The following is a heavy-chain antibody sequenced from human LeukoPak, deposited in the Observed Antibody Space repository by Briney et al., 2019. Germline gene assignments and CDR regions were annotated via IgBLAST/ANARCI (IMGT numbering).Heavy chain of an antibody. D-gene: IGHD5-18*01. CDR1: GGSISSGSYY. J-gene: IGHJ4*02. CDR3: ARRGYSYGWVDY. CDR2: IYTSGST. V-gene: IGHV4-61*02. Sequence: SQTLSLTCTVSGGSISSGSYYWSWIRQPAGKGLEWIGRIYTSGSTNYNPSLKSRVTISVDTSKNQFSLKLSSVTAADTAVYYCARRGYSYGWVDYWGQGTLVTVSS.